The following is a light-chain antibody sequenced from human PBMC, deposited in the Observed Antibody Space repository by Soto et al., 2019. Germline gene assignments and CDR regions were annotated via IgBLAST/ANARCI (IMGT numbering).Light chain of an antibody. V-gene: IGKV3-15*01. Sequence: EIVMTQSPATLSASPGERATLSCGASQSVSRNLAWYQQKPGQAPRLLIYGASTRATDIAARISGSGSGTEFTLTISSLQSEDFAVYYCQQYNKLPLTFGGGTKVEIK. CDR2: GAS. J-gene: IGKJ4*01. CDR1: QSVSRN. CDR3: QQYNKLPLT.